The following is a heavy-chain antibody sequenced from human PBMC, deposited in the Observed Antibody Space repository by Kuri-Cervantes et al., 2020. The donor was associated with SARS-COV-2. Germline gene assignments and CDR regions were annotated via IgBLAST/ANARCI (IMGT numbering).Heavy chain of an antibody. D-gene: IGHD2-8*01. Sequence: GGSLRLSCAASGFTFSDYYMSWIRQAPGKGLEWVSYISSSGSTTYYADSVKGRFTISRDNSKNTLYLQMNSLRVEDTAVYYCARDMGAIVLVRRDWFDPWGPGTLVTVSS. CDR3: ARDMGAIVLVRRDWFDP. CDR1: GFTFSDYY. V-gene: IGHV3-11*04. J-gene: IGHJ5*02. CDR2: ISSSGSTT.